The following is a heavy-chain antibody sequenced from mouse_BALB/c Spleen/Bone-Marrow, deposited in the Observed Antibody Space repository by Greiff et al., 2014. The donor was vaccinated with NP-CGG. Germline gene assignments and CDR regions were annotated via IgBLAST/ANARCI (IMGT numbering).Heavy chain of an antibody. D-gene: IGHD2-12*01. CDR1: GYSITSGYY. Sequence: EVKLMESGPGLVKPSQSLSLTCFVTGYSITSGYYWNWLRQFPGNKLEWMAYISYDGSSNYNPSLKNRISITRDTSKNQFFLKLNSVTTEDTATYYCARDSYDRAMDYWGQGTSVTVSS. CDR2: ISYDGSS. V-gene: IGHV3-6*02. J-gene: IGHJ4*01. CDR3: ARDSYDRAMDY.